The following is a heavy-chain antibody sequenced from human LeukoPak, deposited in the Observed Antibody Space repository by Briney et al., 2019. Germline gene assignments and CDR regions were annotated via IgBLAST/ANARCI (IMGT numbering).Heavy chain of an antibody. CDR3: ARADPTGLFDY. CDR2: IYYSGST. D-gene: IGHD3/OR15-3a*01. Sequence: PSETLSLTCTVSGGSISSYYWSWIRQPPGKGLEWIGYIYYSGSTNYNPSLKSRVTISVDTSKNQFSLKLSSVTAADTAVYYCARADPTGLFDYWGQGTLVTVSS. J-gene: IGHJ4*02. V-gene: IGHV4-59*01. CDR1: GGSISSYY.